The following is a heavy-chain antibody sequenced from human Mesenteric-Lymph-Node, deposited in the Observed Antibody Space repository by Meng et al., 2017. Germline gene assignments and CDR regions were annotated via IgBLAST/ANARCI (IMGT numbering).Heavy chain of an antibody. D-gene: IGHD3-3*01. J-gene: IGHJ4*02. Sequence: QGQLQQWGAGLLKPPETLSLTCAVYGGSFSGYYWSWIRQPPGKGLEWIGEINHSGSTNYNPSLKSRVTISVDTSKNQFSLKLSSVTAADTAVYYCARTLRFLEWLLDYWGQGTLVTVSS. CDR3: ARTLRFLEWLLDY. V-gene: IGHV4-34*01. CDR2: INHSGST. CDR1: GGSFSGYY.